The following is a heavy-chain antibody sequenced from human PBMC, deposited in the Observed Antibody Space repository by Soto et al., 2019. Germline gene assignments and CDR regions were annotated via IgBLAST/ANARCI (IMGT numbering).Heavy chain of an antibody. Sequence: HPGGSLRLSCAASGFTVSSNYMNWVRQAPGKGLEWVSVIYSGDSTYYADSVKGRFTISRHNSRNTLYLQINSLRPEDSAVYYCARGGYCSGGSCYPNDAFDIWGQGTMVTVSS. D-gene: IGHD2-15*01. J-gene: IGHJ3*02. CDR1: GFTVSSNY. V-gene: IGHV3-53*04. CDR2: IYSGDST. CDR3: ARGGYCSGGSCYPNDAFDI.